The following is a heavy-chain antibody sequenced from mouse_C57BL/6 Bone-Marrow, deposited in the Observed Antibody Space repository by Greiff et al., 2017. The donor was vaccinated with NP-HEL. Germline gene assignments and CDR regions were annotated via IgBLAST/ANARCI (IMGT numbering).Heavy chain of an antibody. J-gene: IGHJ4*01. V-gene: IGHV2-2*01. D-gene: IGHD2-12*01. CDR3: ARNGIRRGDYYAMDY. CDR1: GFSLTSYG. Sequence: QVQLKESGPGLVQPSQSLSITCTVSGFSLTSYGVHWVRQSPGKGLEWLGVIWSGGSTDYNAAFISRLSISKDNSKSQVFFKMNSLQADDTAIYYCARNGIRRGDYYAMDYWGQGTSVTVSS. CDR2: IWSGGST.